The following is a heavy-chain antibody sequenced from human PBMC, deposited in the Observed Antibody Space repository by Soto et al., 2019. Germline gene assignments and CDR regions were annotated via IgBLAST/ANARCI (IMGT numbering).Heavy chain of an antibody. CDR1: GFSFETYG. Sequence: EVRLLESGGGLVEPGGSLRLSCTGSGFSFETYGMTWVRQAPGKGLEWVSGISGSGDNTYYADSVKGRFTISRDNARKTVYLQSVSLRAEDTATYYCAKDPYVGWYCSGGTCPITSWGQGTLVIVSS. CDR2: ISGSGDNT. CDR3: AKDPYVGWYCSGGTCPITS. V-gene: IGHV3-23*01. J-gene: IGHJ5*02. D-gene: IGHD2-15*01.